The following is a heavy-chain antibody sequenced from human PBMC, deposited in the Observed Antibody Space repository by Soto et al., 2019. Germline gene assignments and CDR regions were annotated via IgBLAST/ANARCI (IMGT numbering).Heavy chain of an antibody. J-gene: IGHJ6*02. V-gene: IGHV3-30-3*01. D-gene: IGHD6-19*01. CDR2: ISYDGSNK. CDR1: GFTFSSYA. Sequence: GGSLRLSCAASGFTFSSYAMHWVRQAPGKRLEWVAVISYDGSNKYYADSVKGRFTISRDNSKNTLYLQMNSLRAEDTAVYYCAREHGRSSGWYVRDYYYYYGMDVWGQGTTVTVSS. CDR3: AREHGRSSGWYVRDYYYYYGMDV.